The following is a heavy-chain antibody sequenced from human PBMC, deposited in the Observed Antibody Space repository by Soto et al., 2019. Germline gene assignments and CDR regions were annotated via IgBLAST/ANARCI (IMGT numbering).Heavy chain of an antibody. V-gene: IGHV2-5*01. CDR3: AQVEMTTFGAVYY. CDR2: IYGHDAK. Sequence: SCPTLVNPTETLTLTCSFSGFSRITSAVGVGWIRQPPGKALEWLALIYGHDAKRYSPSLKSRLTITEDTTKNPVVLTVSIMDLVDTATYYCAQVEMTTFGAVYYWGQGTLVTVSS. D-gene: IGHD2-8*02. CDR1: GFSRITSAVG. J-gene: IGHJ4*02.